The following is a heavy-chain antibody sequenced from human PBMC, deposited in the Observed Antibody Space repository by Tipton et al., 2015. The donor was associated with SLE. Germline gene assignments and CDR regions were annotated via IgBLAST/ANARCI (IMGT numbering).Heavy chain of an antibody. CDR3: ARDPMVRGVILFDY. D-gene: IGHD3-10*01. CDR1: GFTFSSYW. CDR2: IKQDGSEK. Sequence: SLRLSCAASGFTFSSYWMSWVRQAPGKGLEWVANIKQDGSEKYYVDSVKGRFTISRDNAKNSLYLQMNSLRAEDTAVYYCARDPMVRGVILFDYWGQGTLVTVSS. V-gene: IGHV3-7*01. J-gene: IGHJ4*02.